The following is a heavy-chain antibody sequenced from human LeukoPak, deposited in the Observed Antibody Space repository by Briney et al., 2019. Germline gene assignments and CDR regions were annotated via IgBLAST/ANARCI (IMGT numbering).Heavy chain of an antibody. V-gene: IGHV4-59*01. CDR3: AREPWGPTGRQGMDV. Sequence: SETLSLTCTVSGGSISNYYWNWIRQPPGKGLEWIGYIYYSGSTHYNPSLKSRVTMSVDTSKNQFSLRLTSVTAADTAVYYCAREPWGPTGRQGMDVWGQGTTVTVSS. CDR2: IYYSGST. CDR1: GGSISNYY. D-gene: IGHD1-14*01. J-gene: IGHJ6*02.